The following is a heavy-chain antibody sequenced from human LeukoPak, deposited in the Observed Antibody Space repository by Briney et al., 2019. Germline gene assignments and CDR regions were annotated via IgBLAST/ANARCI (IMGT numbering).Heavy chain of an antibody. V-gene: IGHV3-30-3*01. CDR1: GFTFSSYA. D-gene: IGHD3-3*01. CDR3: ARALKTFWSGSPFDY. Sequence: GGSLRLSCAASGFTFSSYAMHWVRQAPGKGLEWVAVISYDGNNKYYADSVKGRFTISRDNSKNTLYLQMNSLRAEDTAVYYYARALKTFWSGSPFDYWGQGTLVTVSS. J-gene: IGHJ4*02. CDR2: ISYDGNNK.